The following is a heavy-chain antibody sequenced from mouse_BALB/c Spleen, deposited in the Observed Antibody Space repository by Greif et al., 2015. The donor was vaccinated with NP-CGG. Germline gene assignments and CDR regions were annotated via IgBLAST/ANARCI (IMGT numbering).Heavy chain of an antibody. Sequence: VQLQQPGPELVKPGASVKISCKASGYSFTGYYMHWVKQSHVKSLEWIGRINPYNGATSYNQNFKDKASLTVDKSSSTAYMELHSLTSEDSAVYYCARGDYYGYGYWGQGTTLTVSS. D-gene: IGHD1-2*01. CDR1: GYSFTGYY. CDR2: INPYNGAT. J-gene: IGHJ2*01. CDR3: ARGDYYGYGY. V-gene: IGHV1-31*01.